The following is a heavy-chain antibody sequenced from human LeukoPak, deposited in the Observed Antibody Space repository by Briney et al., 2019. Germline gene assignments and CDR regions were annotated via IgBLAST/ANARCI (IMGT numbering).Heavy chain of an antibody. D-gene: IGHD3-16*01. CDR2: ISSSSSYI. J-gene: IGHJ5*02. Sequence: GVLRLSCAASGFTFSSYSMNWVRQAPGKGLEWVSSISSSSSYIYYADSVKGRFTISRDNAKNSLYLQMNSLRAEDTAVYYCARDWGLNWFDPWGQGTLVTVSS. CDR3: ARDWGLNWFDP. CDR1: GFTFSSYS. V-gene: IGHV3-21*01.